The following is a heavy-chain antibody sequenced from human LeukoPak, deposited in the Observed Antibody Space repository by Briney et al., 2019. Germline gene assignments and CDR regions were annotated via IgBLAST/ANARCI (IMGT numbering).Heavy chain of an antibody. J-gene: IGHJ4*02. CDR2: IYSGGST. CDR1: GFTVSSNY. D-gene: IGHD4-17*01. V-gene: IGHV3-66*01. Sequence: GGSLRLSCAASGFTVSSNYMSWVRQAPGKGLEWVSVIYSGGSTYYADSVKGRFTISRDNSKNTLYLQMNSLRAEDTAVYYCARESPSTVSIDYWGQGTLVTVSS. CDR3: ARESPSTVSIDY.